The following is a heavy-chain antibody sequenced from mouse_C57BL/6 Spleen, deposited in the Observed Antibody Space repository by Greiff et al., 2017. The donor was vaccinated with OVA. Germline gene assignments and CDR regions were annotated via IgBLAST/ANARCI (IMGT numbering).Heavy chain of an antibody. J-gene: IGHJ4*01. CDR1: GYTFTSYW. CDR3: ARGRGNSSGSYAMDY. D-gene: IGHD3-2*02. Sequence: QVQLQQPGAELVMPGASVKLSCKASGYTFTSYWMHWVKQRPGQGLEWIGEIDPSDSYTNYNQKFKGKSTLTVDKSSSTAYMQLSSLTSEDSAVYYCARGRGNSSGSYAMDYWGQGTSVTVSS. V-gene: IGHV1-69*01. CDR2: IDPSDSYT.